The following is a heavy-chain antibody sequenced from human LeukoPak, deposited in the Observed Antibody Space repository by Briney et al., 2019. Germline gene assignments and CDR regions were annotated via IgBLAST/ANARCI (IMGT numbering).Heavy chain of an antibody. V-gene: IGHV4-59*01. CDR2: IFYSGTT. D-gene: IGHD3-22*01. Sequence: KASETLSLTCTVSGGSISSYYWSWLRQPPGKGLEWIGFIFYSGTTNYNPSLKSRVTISVDTSKNQFSLKLSSVTAADTAVYYCARGGWNKFDYWGQGTLVTVSA. J-gene: IGHJ4*02. CDR1: GGSISSYY. CDR3: ARGGWNKFDY.